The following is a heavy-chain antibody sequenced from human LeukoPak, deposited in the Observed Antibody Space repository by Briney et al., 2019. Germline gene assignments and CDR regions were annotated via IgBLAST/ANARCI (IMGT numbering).Heavy chain of an antibody. CDR3: ARGQLDYCGGDCYPPYYYYYYMDV. J-gene: IGHJ6*03. CDR2: MNPNSGNT. V-gene: IGHV1-8*01. Sequence: ASVKVSCKASGYTFTSYDINWVRQATGQGLEWMGWMNPNSGNTGYAQKFQGRVTMTRNTSISTAYMELSSLRSEDTAVYYCARGQLDYCGGDCYPPYYYYYYMDVWGKGTTVTISS. CDR1: GYTFTSYD. D-gene: IGHD2-21*02.